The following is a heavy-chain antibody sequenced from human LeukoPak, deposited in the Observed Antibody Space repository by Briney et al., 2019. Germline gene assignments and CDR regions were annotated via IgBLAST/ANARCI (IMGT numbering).Heavy chain of an antibody. Sequence: GGSLRLSCAASGFTFSSYWMSWVRQAPGKGLEWVANIKQDGSEKYYVDSVKGRFTISRDNAKNSLYLQMNSLRAEDTAVYYCAKDGRCSGGSCYGGFHYWGQGTLVTVSS. CDR2: IKQDGSEK. J-gene: IGHJ4*02. CDR1: GFTFSSYW. V-gene: IGHV3-7*01. CDR3: AKDGRCSGGSCYGGFHY. D-gene: IGHD2-15*01.